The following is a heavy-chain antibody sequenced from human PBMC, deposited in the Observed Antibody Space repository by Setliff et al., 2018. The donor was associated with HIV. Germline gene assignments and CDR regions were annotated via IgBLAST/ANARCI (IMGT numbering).Heavy chain of an antibody. D-gene: IGHD6-19*01. Sequence: ASVKVSCKTSGGSFRTSVISWVRQAPGQGLEWVGGILPFLGMGDFAQKFQGRVTITADESTSIAYMELSSLRSEDTAVYYCARVAHSSSYHYYGMDVWGQGTTVTVSS. CDR2: ILPFLGMG. CDR3: ARVAHSSSYHYYGMDV. V-gene: IGHV1-69*10. CDR1: GGSFRTSV. J-gene: IGHJ6*02.